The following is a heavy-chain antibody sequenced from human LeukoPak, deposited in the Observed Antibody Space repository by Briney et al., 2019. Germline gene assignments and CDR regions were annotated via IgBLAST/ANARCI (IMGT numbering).Heavy chain of an antibody. CDR3: AKDYYYDSSGLPGTFDY. V-gene: IGHV3-23*01. Sequence: GGSLRLSCAASGFTFSSYAMSWVRQAPGKGLEWVSAISGSGGSTYYADSVKGRFTISRDNSKNTLYLQMNSLRAEDTAVYYCAKDYYYDSSGLPGTFDYWGQGTLVTVSS. J-gene: IGHJ4*02. CDR1: GFTFSSYA. D-gene: IGHD3-22*01. CDR2: ISGSGGST.